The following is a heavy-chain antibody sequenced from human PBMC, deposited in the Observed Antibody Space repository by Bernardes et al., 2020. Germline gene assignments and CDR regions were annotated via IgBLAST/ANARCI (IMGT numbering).Heavy chain of an antibody. CDR2: IYHSGST. J-gene: IGHJ6*02. CDR3: ARILLSRGYYGMDV. V-gene: IGHV4-4*02. Sequence: SEPLSLTCAVSGGSISSINWWSCVLQPPGKGLEWIGEIYHSGSTNYNPSLKSRVTISVDKSKNQFSLKLSSVTAADTAVYYCARILLSRGYYGMDVWGQGTTVTVSS. CDR1: GGSISSINW. D-gene: IGHD3-10*01.